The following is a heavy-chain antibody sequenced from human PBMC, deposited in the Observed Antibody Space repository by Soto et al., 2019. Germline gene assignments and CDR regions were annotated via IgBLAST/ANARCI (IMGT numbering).Heavy chain of an antibody. J-gene: IGHJ6*02. CDR2: IIPIFGTA. V-gene: IGHV1-69*01. Sequence: QVQLVQSGAEVKKPGSSVKVSCKASGGTFSSYAISWVRQAPGQGLEWMGGIIPIFGTANYAQKFQGRVTSTGEESTRTAYRGVSSLGSEDTGVYFCARTGGGGGYYYGMDVWGQGTTVTVSS. CDR1: GGTFSSYA. CDR3: ARTGGGGGYYYGMDV. D-gene: IGHD7-27*01.